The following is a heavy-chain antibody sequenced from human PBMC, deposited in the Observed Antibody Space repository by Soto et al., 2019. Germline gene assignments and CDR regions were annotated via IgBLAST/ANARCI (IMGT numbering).Heavy chain of an antibody. CDR2: IYYSGST. V-gene: IGHV4-39*01. J-gene: IGHJ4*02. CDR1: GDSINSSASY. Sequence: QVQLQESGPGLVKPSETLSLTCSVSGDSINSSASYWGWIRQPPGKGLEWIGNIYYSGSTYYSPSLNSRVSISVDTSRIHLSLKLMSVTAADTAVYYCARQSYSTKDSFDHWGQGTLVTVSS. CDR3: ARQSYSTKDSFDH. D-gene: IGHD2-8*01.